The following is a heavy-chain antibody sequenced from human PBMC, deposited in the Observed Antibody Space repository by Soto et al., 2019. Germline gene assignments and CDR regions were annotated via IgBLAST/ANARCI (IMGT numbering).Heavy chain of an antibody. D-gene: IGHD3-22*01. CDR1: GGTFSSYA. V-gene: IGHV1-69*01. Sequence: QVQLVQSGAEVKKPGSSVKVSCKASGGTFSSYAISWVRQAPGQGLEWMGGIIPIFGTANYAQKFQGRVTITADESTSTAYMELSSLRSEDTAVYYCVRAEPPDHHDSPYYYYYYGMDVWGQGTTVTVSS. CDR2: IIPIFGTA. CDR3: VRAEPPDHHDSPYYYYYYGMDV. J-gene: IGHJ6*02.